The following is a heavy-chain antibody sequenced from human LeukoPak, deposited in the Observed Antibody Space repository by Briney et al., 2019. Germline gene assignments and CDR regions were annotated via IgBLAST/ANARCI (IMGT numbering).Heavy chain of an antibody. CDR1: GGTFSSYA. J-gene: IGHJ4*02. CDR3: ARDIPDVAAILGY. D-gene: IGHD2-2*02. V-gene: IGHV1-69*13. CDR2: IIPIFGTA. Sequence: ASVKVSCKASGGTFSSYAISWVRQAPGQGLEWMGGIIPIFGTANYAQKFQGRVTITADESTSTAYMELSSLRSEDTAVYYCARDIPDVAAILGYWGQGTLVTVSS.